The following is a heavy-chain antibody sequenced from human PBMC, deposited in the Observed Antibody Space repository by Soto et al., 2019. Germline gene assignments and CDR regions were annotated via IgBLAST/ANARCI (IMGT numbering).Heavy chain of an antibody. CDR3: AREPMTRFDI. J-gene: IGHJ3*02. CDR2: IYSGGST. D-gene: IGHD3-22*01. V-gene: IGHV3-53*01. Sequence: EVQLVQSGGGLIQPGGSLRLSCAASGFTVSSNYMSWVRQAPGKGLEWVADIYSGGSTYHAVSVKGRFTISRDNAKNTRYLQMNTLTAEDTAVYYCAREPMTRFDIWGRGTMVAVAS. CDR1: GFTVSSNY.